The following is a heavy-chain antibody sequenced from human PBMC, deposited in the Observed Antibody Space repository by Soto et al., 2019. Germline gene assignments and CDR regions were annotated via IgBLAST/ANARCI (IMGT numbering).Heavy chain of an antibody. CDR1: GYPFTHYG. Sequence: GAPVKVSCKSSGYPFTHYGITWVRQAPGQGLEWMGWISPFNGNTNYGQTLQGRVTLTTDTSTSTVYMELRSLRSDDTAVYYCARDQSFDRSYYYGIDFCGQGTTVTVSS. D-gene: IGHD3-22*01. CDR3: ARDQSFDRSYYYGIDF. V-gene: IGHV1-18*01. CDR2: ISPFNGNT. J-gene: IGHJ6*02.